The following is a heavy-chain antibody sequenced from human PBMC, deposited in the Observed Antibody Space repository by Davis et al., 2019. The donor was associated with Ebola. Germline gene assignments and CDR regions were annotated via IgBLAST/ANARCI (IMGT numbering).Heavy chain of an antibody. Sequence: GESLKISCAASGFTFSSYSMNWVRQAPGKGLEWVSYISSSSSTIYYADSVKGRFTISRDNAKNSLYLQMNSLRAEDTAVYYCAKTYYDCWSGRGHYMDVWGKGTTVTVSS. V-gene: IGHV3-48*04. CDR3: AKTYYDCWSGRGHYMDV. CDR2: ISSSSSTI. CDR1: GFTFSSYS. D-gene: IGHD3-3*01. J-gene: IGHJ6*03.